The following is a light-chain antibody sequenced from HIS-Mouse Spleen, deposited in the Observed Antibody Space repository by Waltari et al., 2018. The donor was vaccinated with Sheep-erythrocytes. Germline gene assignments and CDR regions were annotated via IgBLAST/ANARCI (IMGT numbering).Light chain of an antibody. V-gene: IGLV3-21*02. Sequence: SYVLTQPPSVSVAPGQTARITXWGNNIGSTSVXXXQQKPGQAPVLFVYEGSDRPSGIPERFSGSNSGXTATLTISRVEAGDEADYYCQVWDSSSDHPYVFGTGTKVTVL. J-gene: IGLJ1*01. CDR1: NIGSTS. CDR2: EGS. CDR3: QVWDSSSDHPYV.